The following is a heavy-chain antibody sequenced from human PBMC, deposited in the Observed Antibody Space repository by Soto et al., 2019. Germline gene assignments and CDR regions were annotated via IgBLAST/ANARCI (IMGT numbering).Heavy chain of an antibody. J-gene: IGHJ3*02. CDR2: IYWNDDK. CDR1: GFSLHTSGAG. D-gene: IGHD5-18*01. CDR3: AHSLVDTAMLPVAFDI. Sequence: GPTVVNPPQTLPLTCPFSGFSLHTSGAGVGWIRPPPGKALEGLALIYWNDDKRYSPSLKSRLTITKDTSKNQVVLTMTNMDPVDTATYYCAHSLVDTAMLPVAFDIWGQGTMVTVSS. V-gene: IGHV2-5*01.